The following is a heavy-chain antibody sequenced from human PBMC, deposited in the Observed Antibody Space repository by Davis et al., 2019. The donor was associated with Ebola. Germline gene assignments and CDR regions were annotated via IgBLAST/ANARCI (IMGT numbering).Heavy chain of an antibody. V-gene: IGHV3-73*01. D-gene: IGHD6-19*01. Sequence: GESLKISCAASGFTFSGSALHWVRQASGKGLEWVGRIRSKANNYATEYTASVQGRFTISRDDSKNMAYLQMSSLKIEDTAVYYCTRTGYSSAWGYDGWGQGTLVTVSS. CDR3: TRTGYSSAWGYDG. CDR1: GFTFSGSA. J-gene: IGHJ1*01. CDR2: IRSKANNYAT.